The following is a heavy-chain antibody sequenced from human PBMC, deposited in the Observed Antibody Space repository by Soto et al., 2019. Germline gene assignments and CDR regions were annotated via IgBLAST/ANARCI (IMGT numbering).Heavy chain of an antibody. J-gene: IGHJ4*02. CDR1: GVSFSGFS. Sequence: QVQLQQWGAGLLKPSETLSLTCAVYGVSFSGFSWSWIRQPPGKGLEWIGEINHSGSTNYNPSFKSRVTISEDTSKNQFSLKLSSVTAADTALYYCARGRKVYTSTSYVDWGQGTLVTVSS. V-gene: IGHV4-34*01. CDR2: INHSGST. D-gene: IGHD6-13*01. CDR3: ARGRKVYTSTSYVD.